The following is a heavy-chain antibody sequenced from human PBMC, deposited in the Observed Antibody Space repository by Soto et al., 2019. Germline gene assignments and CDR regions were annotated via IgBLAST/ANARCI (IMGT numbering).Heavy chain of an antibody. D-gene: IGHD2-8*01. V-gene: IGHV3-21*01. Sequence: GGSLRLSCAASGFTFSSYSMNWVRQAPGKGLEWVSSISSSSSYIYYADSVKGRFTISRDNAKNSLYLQMNSLRDEDTAVYYCARAVGYCTNGVCSRFDPWGQGTLVTVSS. CDR3: ARAVGYCTNGVCSRFDP. CDR2: ISSSSSYI. J-gene: IGHJ5*02. CDR1: GFTFSSYS.